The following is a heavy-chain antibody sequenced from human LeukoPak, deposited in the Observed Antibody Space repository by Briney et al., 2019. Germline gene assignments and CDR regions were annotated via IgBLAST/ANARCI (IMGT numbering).Heavy chain of an antibody. J-gene: IGHJ4*02. D-gene: IGHD1-26*01. CDR3: ATLGAIVPLAFDY. CDR2: INPNSGGT. Sequence: ASVKASCKASGYTFTGYYMHWVRQAPGQGLEWMGWINPNSGGTNYAQKFQGRVTMTRDTSISTAYMELSRLRSDDTAVYYCATLGAIVPLAFDYWGQGTLVTVSS. V-gene: IGHV1-2*02. CDR1: GYTFTGYY.